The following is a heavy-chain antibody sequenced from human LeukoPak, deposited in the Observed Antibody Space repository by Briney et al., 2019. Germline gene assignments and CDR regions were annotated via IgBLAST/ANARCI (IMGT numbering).Heavy chain of an antibody. CDR1: GGSISSGSYY. J-gene: IGHJ4*02. D-gene: IGHD1-26*01. CDR3: AKSGGYGLIDK. V-gene: IGHV4-61*02. Sequence: SETLSLTCTVSGGSISSGSYYWSWIRQPAGKGLEWIGRIYTSGSTNYNPSLNSRVTISIDTSKNLFSLRLNSMTAADTAVYYCAKSGGYGLIDKWGQGTLVTVSS. CDR2: IYTSGST.